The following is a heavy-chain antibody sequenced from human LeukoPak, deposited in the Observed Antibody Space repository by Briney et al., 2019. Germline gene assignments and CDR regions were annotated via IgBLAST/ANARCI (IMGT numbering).Heavy chain of an antibody. D-gene: IGHD6-19*01. J-gene: IGHJ5*02. CDR2: IITILGIA. CDR1: GGTFSSYA. V-gene: IGHV1-69*04. Sequence: SVKVSCKASGGTFSSYAISWVRQAPGQGLEWMGRIITILGIANYAQKFQGRVTITADKSTSTAYMELSSLRSEDTAVYYCAIHIAVAGTGHWFDPWGQGTLVTVSS. CDR3: AIHIAVAGTGHWFDP.